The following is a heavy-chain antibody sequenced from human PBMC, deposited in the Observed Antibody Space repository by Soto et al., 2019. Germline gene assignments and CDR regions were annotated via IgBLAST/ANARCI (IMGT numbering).Heavy chain of an antibody. CDR1: GYTFTSYG. CDR3: ARDPPNCSSTSCLRPYYYYMDV. J-gene: IGHJ6*03. CDR2: ISAYNGNT. V-gene: IGHV1-18*01. D-gene: IGHD2-2*01. Sequence: GASVKVSCKASGYTFTSYGISWVRQAPGQGLEWMGWISAYNGNTNYAQKLQGRVTMTTDTSTSTAYMELRSLRSDDTAVYYYARDPPNCSSTSCLRPYYYYMDVWGKGTTVTVSS.